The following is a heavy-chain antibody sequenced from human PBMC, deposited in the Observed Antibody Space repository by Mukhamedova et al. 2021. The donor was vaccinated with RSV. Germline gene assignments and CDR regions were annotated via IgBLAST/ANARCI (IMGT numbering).Heavy chain of an antibody. V-gene: IGHV3-23*01. J-gene: IGHJ4*02. CDR2: ISGSGGST. D-gene: IGHD5-18*01. CDR3: AKAWAPGHSYGYGAFYY. Sequence: GKGLEWVSAISGSGGSTYYADSVKGRFTISRDNSKNTLYLQRNSLRAEDTAVYYCAKAWAPGHSYGYGAFYYWGQGTLVTASS.